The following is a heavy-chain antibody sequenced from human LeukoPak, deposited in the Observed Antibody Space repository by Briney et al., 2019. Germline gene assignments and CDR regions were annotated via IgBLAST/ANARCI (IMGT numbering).Heavy chain of an antibody. Sequence: GGSLRLSCAASGFTFSSYAMHWVRQAPGKGLEWVAVISYDGSNKYYADSVKGRFTISRDNSKGTLYLQINSLRAEDTAVYYCARDPYPRITMIVVVTPGNFDYWGQGPLVTVSS. CDR1: GFTFSSYA. V-gene: IGHV3-30-3*01. J-gene: IGHJ4*02. CDR3: ARDPYPRITMIVVVTPGNFDY. CDR2: ISYDGSNK. D-gene: IGHD3-22*01.